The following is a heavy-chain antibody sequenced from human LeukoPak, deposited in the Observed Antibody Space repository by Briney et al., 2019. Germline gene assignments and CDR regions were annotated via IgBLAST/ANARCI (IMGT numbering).Heavy chain of an antibody. D-gene: IGHD2-21*01. CDR2: IYSDVRRI. Sequence: GGSLRLSCAASGFTFSDYWMHWVRQAPGKGLEWVARIYSDVRRIKYADSVKGRFTISRDNAKNTLYLQMNALRVEDTAVYYCTTSPVISRDWGQGTLVTVSS. J-gene: IGHJ4*02. CDR3: TTSPVISRD. V-gene: IGHV3-74*03. CDR1: GFTFSDYW.